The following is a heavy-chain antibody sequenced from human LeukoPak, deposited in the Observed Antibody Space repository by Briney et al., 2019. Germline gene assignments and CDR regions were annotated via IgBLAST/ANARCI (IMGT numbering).Heavy chain of an antibody. CDR3: ARDGVYLERLFSQYNWFDP. V-gene: IGHV1-18*01. CDR2: ISAYNGNT. Sequence: ASVKVSCKASGYTFTSYGISWVRQAPGQGLEWMGWISAYNGNTNYAQKLQGRVTMTTDTSTSTAYMELRSLRSDDTAVYYCARDGVYLERLFSQYNWFDPWGQGTLVTVSS. CDR1: GYTFTSYG. D-gene: IGHD3-3*01. J-gene: IGHJ5*02.